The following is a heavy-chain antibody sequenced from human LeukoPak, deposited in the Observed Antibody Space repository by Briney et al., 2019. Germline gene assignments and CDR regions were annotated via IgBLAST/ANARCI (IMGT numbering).Heavy chain of an antibody. CDR3: ARGITMIVVVPYAFDI. CDR1: GGSISSYY. CDR2: IYYSGST. D-gene: IGHD3-22*01. V-gene: IGHV4-59*08. J-gene: IGHJ3*02. Sequence: SETLSLTCTVSGGSISSYYWSWIRQPPGKGLEWIGYIYYSGSTNYNPSLKSRVTISVDMSKNQFSLKLSSVTAADTAVYYCARGITMIVVVPYAFDIWGQGTMVTVSS.